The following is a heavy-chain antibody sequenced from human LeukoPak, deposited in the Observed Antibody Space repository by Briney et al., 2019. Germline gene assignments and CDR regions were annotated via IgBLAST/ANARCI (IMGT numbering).Heavy chain of an antibody. V-gene: IGHV3-30*02. CDR3: AKDTPRAFYYRSFEVDY. CDR1: GFTFSSYG. Sequence: GGSLRLSCAASGFTFSSYGMHWVRQAPGKGLEWVAFIRYDGSNKYYADSVKGRFTISRDNSKNTLYLQMNSLRAEDTAVYYCAKDTPRAFYYRSFEVDYWGQGTLVTVSS. J-gene: IGHJ4*02. D-gene: IGHD3-10*01. CDR2: IRYDGSNK.